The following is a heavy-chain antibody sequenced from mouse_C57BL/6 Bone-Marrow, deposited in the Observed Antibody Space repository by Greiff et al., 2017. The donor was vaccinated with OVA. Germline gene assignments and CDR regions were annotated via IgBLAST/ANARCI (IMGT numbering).Heavy chain of an antibody. V-gene: IGHV5-6*01. CDR3: ARPVRKRYFDV. CDR2: ISSGGSYT. J-gene: IGHJ1*03. CDR1: GFTFSSYG. D-gene: IGHD1-1*01. Sequence: EVQRVESGGDLVKPGGSLKLSCAASGFTFSSYGMSWVRQTPDKRLEWVATISSGGSYTYYPDSVKGRFTISRDNAKNTLYLQMSSLKSEDTAMYYCARPVRKRYFDVWGTGTTVTVSS.